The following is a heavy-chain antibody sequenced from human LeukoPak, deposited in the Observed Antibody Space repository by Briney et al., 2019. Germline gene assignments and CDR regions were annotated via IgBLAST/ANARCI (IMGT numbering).Heavy chain of an antibody. Sequence: SVKVSCKTSGYTFTDYYMHWVRQAPGQGLEWMGRIIPIFGTANYAQKFQGRVTITADKSTNTAYMELSSLRSEDTAVYYCARDYESGSPEGVFDIWGQGTMVTVSS. CDR2: IIPIFGTA. D-gene: IGHD1-26*01. J-gene: IGHJ3*02. V-gene: IGHV1-69*06. CDR1: GYTFTDYY. CDR3: ARDYESGSPEGVFDI.